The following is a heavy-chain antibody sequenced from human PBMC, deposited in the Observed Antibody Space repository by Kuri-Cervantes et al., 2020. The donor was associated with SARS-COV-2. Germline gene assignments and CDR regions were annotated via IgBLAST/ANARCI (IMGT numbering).Heavy chain of an antibody. CDR2: IKQDGSEK. CDR3: AGDMTIFGVVTYYFDY. Sequence: GGSLRLSCAASGFTFSSYWMSWVRQAPGKGLEWVANIKQDGSEKYYVDSVKGRFTISRDNAKNSLYLQMNSLRAEDTAVYYCAGDMTIFGVVTYYFDYWGQGTLVTVSS. V-gene: IGHV3-7*01. CDR1: GFTFSSYW. J-gene: IGHJ4*02. D-gene: IGHD3-3*01.